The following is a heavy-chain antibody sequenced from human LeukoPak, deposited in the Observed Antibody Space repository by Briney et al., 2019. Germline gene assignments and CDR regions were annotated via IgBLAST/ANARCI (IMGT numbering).Heavy chain of an antibody. CDR2: IYYSGST. V-gene: IGHV4-59*08. Sequence: SETLSLTCTVSGGSISDYFWSWLRQSPGGGLEWIGYIYYSGSTNYNPSLKSRVTISLDTSKNQFSLKLSSVTAADTALYYCASSIAAAGTRPFDYWGQGILVTVSS. CDR3: ASSIAAAGTRPFDY. CDR1: GGSISDYF. D-gene: IGHD6-13*01. J-gene: IGHJ4*02.